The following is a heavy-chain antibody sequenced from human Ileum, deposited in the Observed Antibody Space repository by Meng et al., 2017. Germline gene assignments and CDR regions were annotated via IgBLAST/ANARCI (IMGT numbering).Heavy chain of an antibody. CDR2: ISQESGRT. CDR3: VRNEGYSLGD. CDR1: GDSISSRYW. J-gene: IGHJ4*02. Sequence: VQLQGAGPGLVKPSGTLSLTCAVSGDSISSRYWWSWVRQPPGKGLEWIGEISQESGRTNYNPSLKSRVTISLDKSKNQFSLNLNSVTAADTAVYYCVRNEGYSLGDWGQGTLVTVSS. V-gene: IGHV4-4*02. D-gene: IGHD3-22*01.